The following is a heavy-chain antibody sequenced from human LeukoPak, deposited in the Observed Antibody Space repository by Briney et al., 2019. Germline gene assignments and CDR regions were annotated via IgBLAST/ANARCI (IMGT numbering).Heavy chain of an antibody. J-gene: IGHJ4*02. CDR2: ISASGDTT. Sequence: GGSLRLSCAASGFPFSAYAMSWVRQAPGKGLEWVTAISASGDTTYYADSVRGRFTISRDNSKNTLYLQMNSLRAEDTAVYYCAKEGSWVVRGVTADYWGQGTLVTVSS. D-gene: IGHD3-10*01. V-gene: IGHV3-23*01. CDR1: GFPFSAYA. CDR3: AKEGSWVVRGVTADY.